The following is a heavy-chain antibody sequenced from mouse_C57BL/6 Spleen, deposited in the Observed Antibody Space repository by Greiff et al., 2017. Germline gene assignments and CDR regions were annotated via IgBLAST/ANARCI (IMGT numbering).Heavy chain of an antibody. CDR2: INPSSGYT. J-gene: IGHJ2*01. V-gene: IGHV1-4*01. CDR3: ARGRIYYYGSSPYFDY. D-gene: IGHD1-1*01. Sequence: VQLQQSGAELARPGASVKMSCKASGYTFTSYTMHWVKQRPGQGLEWIGYINPSSGYTKYNQKFKDKATLTADKSSSTAYMQLSSLTSEDSAVYYCARGRIYYYGSSPYFDYWGQGTTLTVSS. CDR1: GYTFTSYT.